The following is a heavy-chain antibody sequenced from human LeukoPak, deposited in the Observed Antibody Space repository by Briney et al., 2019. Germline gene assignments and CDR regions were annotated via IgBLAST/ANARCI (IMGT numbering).Heavy chain of an antibody. CDR2: IIPIFGTA. CDR1: GGTFSSYA. D-gene: IGHD3-10*01. J-gene: IGHJ5*02. Sequence: SAKVSCKASGGTFSSYAISWVRQAPGQGLEWMGGIIPIFGTANYAQKFQGRVTITADESTSTAYMELSSLRSEDTAVYYCARGSRYYGSGSYYKGGSWFDPWGQGTLVTVSS. CDR3: ARGSRYYGSGSYYKGGSWFDP. V-gene: IGHV1-69*13.